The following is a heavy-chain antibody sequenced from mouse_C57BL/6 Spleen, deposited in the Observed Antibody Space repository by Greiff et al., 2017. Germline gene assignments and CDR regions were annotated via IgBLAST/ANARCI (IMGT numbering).Heavy chain of an antibody. J-gene: IGHJ2*01. D-gene: IGHD2-4*01. V-gene: IGHV1-9*01. Sequence: VQLQQSGAELMKPGASVKLSCKATGFTFTGYWIEWVKQRPGHGLEWIGEILPGSGSTNYNEKFKGKATFTADTSSNTAYMQLSSLTTEDSAIYYCAIRIYYDYDGYFDYWGQGTTLTVSS. CDR1: GFTFTGYW. CDR3: AIRIYYDYDGYFDY. CDR2: ILPGSGST.